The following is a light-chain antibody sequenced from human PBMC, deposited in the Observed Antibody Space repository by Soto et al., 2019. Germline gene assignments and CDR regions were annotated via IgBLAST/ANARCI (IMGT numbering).Light chain of an antibody. J-gene: IGKJ1*01. V-gene: IGKV1-39*01. CDR3: QQTYATPPT. CDR1: QTIRTS. CDR2: AAS. Sequence: DIQMTRSPSSLSASVGDRVILTCRASQTIRTSLNWYQQKPGKAPKLLIYAASTLHSGVPSRFSGSGSGTDFTLSIINLQPEDFATYFCQQTYATPPTFGQGTKVEI.